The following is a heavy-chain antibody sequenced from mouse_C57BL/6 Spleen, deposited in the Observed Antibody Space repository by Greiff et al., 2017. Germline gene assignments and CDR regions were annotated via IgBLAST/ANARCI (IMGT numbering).Heavy chain of an antibody. D-gene: IGHD1-1*01. V-gene: IGHV5-17*01. J-gene: IGHJ3*01. CDR1: GFTFSDYG. Sequence: EVKLVESGGGLVKPGGSLKLSCAASGFTFSDYGMHWVRQAPEKGLEWVAYISSGSSTIYYADTVKGRFTISRDNAKNTLFLQMTSLRSEDTAMYYCARDYYGSSRWFAYWGQGTLVTVSA. CDR3: ARDYYGSSRWFAY. CDR2: ISSGSSTI.